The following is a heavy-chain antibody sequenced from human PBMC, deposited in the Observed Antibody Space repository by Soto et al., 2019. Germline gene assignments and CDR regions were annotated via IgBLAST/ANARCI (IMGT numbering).Heavy chain of an antibody. D-gene: IGHD2-15*01. CDR2: IKSKTDGGTT. Sequence: GGSLRLSCAASGFTFSNAWMSWVRQAPGKGLEWVGRIKSKTDGGTTDYAAPVKGRFTISRDDSKNTLYLQMYSLKTEDTAVYYCTTGLRGCCSGGSCAGNYYYYGMDVWGQGTTVTVSS. CDR1: GFTFSNAW. V-gene: IGHV3-15*01. J-gene: IGHJ6*02. CDR3: TTGLRGCCSGGSCAGNYYYYGMDV.